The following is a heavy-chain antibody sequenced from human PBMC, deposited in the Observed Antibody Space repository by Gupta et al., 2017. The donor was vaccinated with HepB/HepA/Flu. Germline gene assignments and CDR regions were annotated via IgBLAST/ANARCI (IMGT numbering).Heavy chain of an antibody. V-gene: IGHV3-9*01. CDR1: GFTFDDYA. D-gene: IGHD3-3*01. J-gene: IGHJ3*02. Sequence: EVQLVESGGGLVQPGRSLRLSCAASGFTFDDYAMHWVRQAPGKGLEWVSGISWNSGSIGYADSVKGRFTISRDNAKNSLYLQMNSLRAEDTALYYCAKAYYDFWSGYFLDAFDIWGQGTMVTVSS. CDR3: AKAYYDFWSGYFLDAFDI. CDR2: ISWNSGSI.